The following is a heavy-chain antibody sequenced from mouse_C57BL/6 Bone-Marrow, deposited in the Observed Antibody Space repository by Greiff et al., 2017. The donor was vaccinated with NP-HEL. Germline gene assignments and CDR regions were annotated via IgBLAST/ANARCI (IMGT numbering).Heavy chain of an antibody. J-gene: IGHJ3*01. V-gene: IGHV14-3*01. CDR2: IDPANGHT. Sequence: EVQLQQSVAELVRPGASVKLSCTASGFTIKNTYMHWVKQRPEQGLEWIGRIDPANGHTKSATKFQGKATITADTSSTTAYLQLSSLMSDDTAIDYYAKPGGAYWGQGTLVTVSA. CDR1: GFTIKNTY. D-gene: IGHD3-1*01. CDR3: AKPGGAY.